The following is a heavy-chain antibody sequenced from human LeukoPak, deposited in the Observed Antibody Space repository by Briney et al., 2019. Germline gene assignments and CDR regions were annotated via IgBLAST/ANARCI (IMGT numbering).Heavy chain of an antibody. V-gene: IGHV3-74*01. D-gene: IGHD4/OR15-4a*01. J-gene: IGHJ4*02. Sequence: PGGSLRLSCAASGFTFDSYWMHWVRQAPDKGLVWVSRIDPDGGSTNYADSVMGRFTISRDNAKNTLFLQMNSLSAEDTAVYYCVRVASGRNYGVDYWGRGTLVTVSS. CDR3: VRVASGRNYGVDY. CDR2: IDPDGGST. CDR1: GFTFDSYW.